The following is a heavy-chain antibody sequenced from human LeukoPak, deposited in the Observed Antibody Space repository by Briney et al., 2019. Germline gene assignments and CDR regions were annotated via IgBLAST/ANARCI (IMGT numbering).Heavy chain of an antibody. D-gene: IGHD2-2*01. CDR1: GGTFSSYA. J-gene: IGHJ3*02. CDR3: AREIVPAATNDAFDI. V-gene: IGHV1-69*01. Sequence: SVKVSCKASGGTFSSYAISWVRQAPGQGLEWTGGNIPIFGTANYAQKFQGRVTITADESTSTAYMELSSLRSEDTAVYYCAREIVPAATNDAFDIWGQGTMVTVSS. CDR2: NIPIFGTA.